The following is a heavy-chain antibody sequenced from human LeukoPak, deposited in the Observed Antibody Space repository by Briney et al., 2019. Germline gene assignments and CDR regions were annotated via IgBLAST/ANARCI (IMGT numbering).Heavy chain of an antibody. CDR3: VRHDGRGGATMGALDS. Sequence: TSETLSLTCTISAASISSSSHRWGWIRQSPGKGLEWIGSIYYGQTIYYNPSLNSRVTISVLTSKDQFTLQLNSVTAADTAVYYCVRHDGRGGATMGALDSWGQGSLVTVSS. CDR2: IYYGQTI. D-gene: IGHD5-12*01. J-gene: IGHJ4*02. V-gene: IGHV4-39*01. CDR1: AASISSSSHR.